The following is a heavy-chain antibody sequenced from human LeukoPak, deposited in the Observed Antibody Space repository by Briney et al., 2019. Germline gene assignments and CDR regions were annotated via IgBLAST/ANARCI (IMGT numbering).Heavy chain of an antibody. Sequence: GGSLRLSCAASGFTFSTYAMSWVRQAPGKGLEWVSAISASGGSTYYADSVKGRFTISGDNSKNTLYLQMNSLRAEDTAVYYCAKPDDYGGNLAYYYYGMDVWGQGTTVTVSS. CDR3: AKPDDYGGNLAYYYYGMDV. J-gene: IGHJ6*02. CDR1: GFTFSTYA. CDR2: ISASGGST. V-gene: IGHV3-23*01. D-gene: IGHD4-23*01.